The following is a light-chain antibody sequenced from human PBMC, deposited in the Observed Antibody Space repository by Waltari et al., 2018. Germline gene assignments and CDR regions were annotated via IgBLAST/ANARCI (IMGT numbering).Light chain of an antibody. CDR1: QSISNC. J-gene: IGKJ5*01. Sequence: DILMTQSPSSLSASVGDRVTITCQASQSISNCLNWYQQKPGKAPNLLIYAASSLETGVPSRFSGSGSGTDFTLTISRLEPEDFVVYYCQQYGSLPLTFGQGTRLEIK. CDR3: QQYGSLPLT. V-gene: IGKV1-39*01. CDR2: AAS.